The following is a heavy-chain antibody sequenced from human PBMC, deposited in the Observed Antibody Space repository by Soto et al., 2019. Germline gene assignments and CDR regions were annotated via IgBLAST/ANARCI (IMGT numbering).Heavy chain of an antibody. V-gene: IGHV2-5*02. J-gene: IGHJ4*02. CDR1: GFSLSTSGVG. CDR2: IYWDDDK. Sequence: QITLKESGPTLVKPTQTLTLTCTFSGFSLSTSGVGVGWIRQPPGKALELLALIYWDDDKRYSPSLKSRLTITTDTSKNPVVLTMTNMDPVDTATYYCAHRPSYCSGGSCYSGFDYWGQGTLVTVSS. CDR3: AHRPSYCSGGSCYSGFDY. D-gene: IGHD2-15*01.